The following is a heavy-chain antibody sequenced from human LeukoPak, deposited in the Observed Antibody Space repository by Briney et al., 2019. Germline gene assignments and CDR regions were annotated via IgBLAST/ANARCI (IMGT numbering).Heavy chain of an antibody. CDR2: IYHSGST. D-gene: IGHD3-10*01. V-gene: IGHV4-38-2*01. Sequence: PSETLSLTCAVSGYSISSGYYWGWIRQPPGKGLEWIGSIYHSGSTYYNPSLKSRVTISVDTSKNQFSLKLSSVTAADTAVYYCARGRSITMVRGRSNWFDPWGQGTLVTVSS. CDR1: GYSISSGYY. J-gene: IGHJ5*02. CDR3: ARGRSITMVRGRSNWFDP.